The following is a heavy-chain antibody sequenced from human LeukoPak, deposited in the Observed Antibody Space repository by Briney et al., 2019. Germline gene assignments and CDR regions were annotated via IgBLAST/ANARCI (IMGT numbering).Heavy chain of an antibody. V-gene: IGHV4-39*01. CDR1: GDSISTSAYY. CDR2: IYYDGNT. CDR3: ARRYYYGSGSPEY. D-gene: IGHD3-10*01. J-gene: IGHJ4*02. Sequence: SETLSLTCAVSGDSISTSAYYWDWSRQPPGKGLEWIGNIYYDGNTRYSPSLKSRVTISVDRSKNQFSLKLSSVTAADTAVYYCARRYYYGSGSPEYWGQGTQVTVSS.